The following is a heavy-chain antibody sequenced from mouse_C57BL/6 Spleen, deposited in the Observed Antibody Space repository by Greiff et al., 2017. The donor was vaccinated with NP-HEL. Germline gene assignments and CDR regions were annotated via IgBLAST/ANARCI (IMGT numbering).Heavy chain of an antibody. Sequence: QVQLQQPGAELVMPGASVKLSCKASGYTFTSYWMHWVTQTPGQGLEWIGEIDPSDSYTNYHQKFKGKSTLSVDKSSSTAYLQLSSLTSEDTAIFNCERSTCAWFACWGQGTLVTVSA. D-gene: IGHD4-1*02. CDR1: GYTFTSYW. CDR3: ERSTCAWFAC. J-gene: IGHJ3*01. CDR2: IDPSDSYT. V-gene: IGHV1-69*01.